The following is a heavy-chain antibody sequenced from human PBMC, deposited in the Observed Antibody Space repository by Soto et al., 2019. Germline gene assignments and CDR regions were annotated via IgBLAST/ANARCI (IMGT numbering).Heavy chain of an antibody. CDR1: GYNFNDYW. CDR2: IYPGDSDT. Sequence: PGETLKISCKGSGYNFNDYWIAWVRQLPGKGLEWMGFIYPGDSDTRYSPSFKGQVTISADKSTNTAFLQWRRLKASDAATYYCARRHLFSWSYCFDYWGQGSLVTVSS. CDR3: ARRHLFSWSYCFDY. J-gene: IGHJ4*02. V-gene: IGHV5-51*01. D-gene: IGHD3-10*01.